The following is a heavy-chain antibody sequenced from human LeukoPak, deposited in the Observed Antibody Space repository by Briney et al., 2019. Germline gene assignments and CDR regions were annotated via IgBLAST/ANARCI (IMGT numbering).Heavy chain of an antibody. CDR2: FDPEDDET. D-gene: IGHD4-17*01. V-gene: IGHV1-24*01. J-gene: IGHJ4*02. CDR1: GSTLTELS. Sequence: ASVKVSCKVSGSTLTELSMHWVRQAPGKGLEWMGGFDPEDDETIYAQKFQGRVTMTEDTSTDTTYMELSSLRSEDTAVYYCATANPHYGDGFDYWGQGTLVTVSS. CDR3: ATANPHYGDGFDY.